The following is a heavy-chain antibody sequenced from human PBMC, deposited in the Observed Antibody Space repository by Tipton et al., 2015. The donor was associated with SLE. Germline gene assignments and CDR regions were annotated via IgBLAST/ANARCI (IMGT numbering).Heavy chain of an antibody. Sequence: TLSLTCTVSGGSMSTYYWSWIRQPPGKGLEWIGYIYHRGSTNYNPSLRSRVTISVDTSKNQFSLKLSSVTAADTAVYYCAREDGDKNYFDYWGQGTLVTVSS. CDR2: IYHRGST. V-gene: IGHV4-59*12. D-gene: IGHD4-17*01. J-gene: IGHJ4*02. CDR1: GGSMSTYY. CDR3: AREDGDKNYFDY.